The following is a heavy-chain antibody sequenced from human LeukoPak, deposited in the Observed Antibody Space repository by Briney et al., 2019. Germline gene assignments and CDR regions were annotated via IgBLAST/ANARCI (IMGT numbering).Heavy chain of an antibody. J-gene: IGHJ3*02. Sequence: PGGSLRLSCAASGFTFSSYGMHWVRQAPGKGLEWVAVIWYDGSNKYYADSVKGRFTISRDNSKNTLYLQMNSLRAEDTAVYYCARDLGAFYYYDSSGVLDIWGQGTMVTVSS. CDR2: IWYDGSNK. CDR3: ARDLGAFYYYDSSGVLDI. V-gene: IGHV3-33*01. D-gene: IGHD3-22*01. CDR1: GFTFSSYG.